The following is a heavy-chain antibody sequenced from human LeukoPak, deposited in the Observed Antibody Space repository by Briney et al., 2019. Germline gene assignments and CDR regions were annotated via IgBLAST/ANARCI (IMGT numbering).Heavy chain of an antibody. CDR1: GYTFTGYY. V-gene: IGHV1-2*02. Sequence: ASVKVSCKASGYTFTGYYMHWVRQAPGQGLEWMGWINPNSGGTNYAQKFQGRVTMTRDTSISTAYMELSRLRSDDTAVYYCASSYSSSWYPTQKKVLGAFDIWGQGTMVTVSS. CDR3: ASSYSSSWYPTQKKVLGAFDI. D-gene: IGHD6-13*01. CDR2: INPNSGGT. J-gene: IGHJ3*02.